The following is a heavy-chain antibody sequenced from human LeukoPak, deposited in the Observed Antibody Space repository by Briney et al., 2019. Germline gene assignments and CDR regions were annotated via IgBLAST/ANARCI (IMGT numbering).Heavy chain of an antibody. Sequence: VASVKVSCKASGYTFTSYAMNWVRQAPGQGLEWMGWINTNTGNPTYAQGFTGRFVFSLDTSVSTAYLQISSLKAEDTAVYYCAREGAYYYDSSGHYFLDYWGQGTLVTVSS. CDR2: INTNTGNP. CDR3: AREGAYYYDSSGHYFLDY. V-gene: IGHV7-4-1*02. D-gene: IGHD3-22*01. J-gene: IGHJ4*02. CDR1: GYTFTSYA.